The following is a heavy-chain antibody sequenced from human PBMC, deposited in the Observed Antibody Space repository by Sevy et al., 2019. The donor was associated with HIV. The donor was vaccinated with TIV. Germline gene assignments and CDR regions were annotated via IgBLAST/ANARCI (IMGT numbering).Heavy chain of an antibody. CDR2: IKKDGSEK. Sequence: GGSLRLSCAASGFTFSNYWMSWVRQAPGKGLEWVANIKKDGSEKYYVDSVKGRFTISRDNAKISLFLQMNSLRAEDTALYYCARDCSSTSCLWGLDVWGQGTTVTVSS. J-gene: IGHJ6*02. V-gene: IGHV3-7*03. D-gene: IGHD2-2*01. CDR3: ARDCSSTSCLWGLDV. CDR1: GFTFSNYW.